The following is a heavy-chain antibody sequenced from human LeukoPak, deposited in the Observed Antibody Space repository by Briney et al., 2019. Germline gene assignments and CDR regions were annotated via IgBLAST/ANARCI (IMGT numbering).Heavy chain of an antibody. CDR2: ISGSGGST. Sequence: GGSLRLSCAASGFTFSSYAMSWVRQAPGTGLEWVSAISGSGGSTYCADSVKGRFTISRDNSKNTLYLQMNSLRAEDTAVYYCAKLDMITFGPLDYWGQGTLVTVSS. V-gene: IGHV3-23*01. J-gene: IGHJ4*02. D-gene: IGHD3-16*01. CDR1: GFTFSSYA. CDR3: AKLDMITFGPLDY.